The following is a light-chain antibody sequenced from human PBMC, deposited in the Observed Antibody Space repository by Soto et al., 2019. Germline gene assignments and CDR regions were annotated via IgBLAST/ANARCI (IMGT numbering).Light chain of an antibody. Sequence: DIQWTQSPSSVSASVGDRVTITCRASQGISNYLAWYQQKQGKVPKLLIYAASTLQSGVPSRFSGSGSGTDFAITVTSLKTEDFATYYCQRSDSNTFTFGQGTRLEIK. CDR3: QRSDSNTFT. CDR1: QGISNY. CDR2: AAS. V-gene: IGKV1-27*01. J-gene: IGKJ5*01.